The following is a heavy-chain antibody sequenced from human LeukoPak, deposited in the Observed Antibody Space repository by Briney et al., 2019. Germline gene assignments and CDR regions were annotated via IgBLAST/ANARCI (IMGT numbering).Heavy chain of an antibody. D-gene: IGHD3-9*01. CDR2: ISAYNGNT. CDR3: ARSVLLRHFDWLLGGTAYFDY. Sequence: GASVKVSCKASGYTFTSYGISWVRQAPGQGLEWMGWISAYNGNTNYAQKLQGRVTMTTDTSTSTAYMELRSLRSEDTAVYYCARSVLLRHFDWLLGGTAYFDYWGQGTLVTVSS. J-gene: IGHJ4*02. CDR1: GYTFTSYG. V-gene: IGHV1-18*01.